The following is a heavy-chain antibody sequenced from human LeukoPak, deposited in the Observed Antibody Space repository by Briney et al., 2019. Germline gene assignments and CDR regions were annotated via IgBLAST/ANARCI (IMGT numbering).Heavy chain of an antibody. D-gene: IGHD4/OR15-4a*01. CDR1: GFTFSSYW. J-gene: IGHJ4*02. Sequence: GGSLRLSCAASGFTFSSYWMSWVRQAPGKGLVWVANVKQDGSERYYVGSARGRFTISRDNAKNSLYLQMNSLRAEDTAVYYCAREGAYYLDSWGQGTLVAVSS. CDR3: AREGAYYLDS. CDR2: VKQDGSER. V-gene: IGHV3-7*01.